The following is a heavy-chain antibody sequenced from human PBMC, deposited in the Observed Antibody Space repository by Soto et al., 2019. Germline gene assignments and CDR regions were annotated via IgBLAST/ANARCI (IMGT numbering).Heavy chain of an antibody. J-gene: IGHJ6*02. V-gene: IGHV3-74*01. CDR3: ASLPDLVGAMGYYYYGMDV. Sequence: GGSLRLSCAASGFTFSSYWMHWVRQAPGKGLVWVSRINSDGSSTSYADSVKGRFTISRDNAKNTLYLKMNSLRAEDTAVYYCASLPDLVGAMGYYYYGMDVWGQGTTVTVSS. CDR1: GFTFSSYW. D-gene: IGHD1-26*01. CDR2: INSDGSST.